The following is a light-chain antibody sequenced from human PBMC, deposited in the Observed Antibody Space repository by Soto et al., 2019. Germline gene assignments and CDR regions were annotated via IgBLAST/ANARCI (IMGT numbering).Light chain of an antibody. V-gene: IGLV2-14*01. CDR3: CSYAGKSTYTWV. CDR2: AVS. CDR1: NSDVGGYDY. J-gene: IGLJ3*02. Sequence: QSALTQPASVSGSPGQAIIISCTGTNSDVGGYDYVSWFQQHPGKAPKLLIFAVSTRPSGVSNRFSGSKSGNTASLTISGLQPEDEADYYCCSYAGKSTYTWVFGGGTKLTVL.